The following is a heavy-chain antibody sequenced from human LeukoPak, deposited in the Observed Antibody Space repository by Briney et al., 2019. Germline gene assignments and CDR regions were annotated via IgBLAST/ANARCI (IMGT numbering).Heavy chain of an antibody. CDR3: ARDLLPRADFWSGYYPPVDYYGMDV. D-gene: IGHD3-3*01. Sequence: ASVKVSCKASGYTFTSYAMHWVRQAPGQRLEWMGWINAGNGNTKSSQKFQGRVTITRDTSASTAYMELSSLRSEDTAVYYCARDLLPRADFWSGYYPPVDYYGMDVWGQGTTVTVSS. CDR2: INAGNGNT. J-gene: IGHJ6*02. V-gene: IGHV1-3*01. CDR1: GYTFTSYA.